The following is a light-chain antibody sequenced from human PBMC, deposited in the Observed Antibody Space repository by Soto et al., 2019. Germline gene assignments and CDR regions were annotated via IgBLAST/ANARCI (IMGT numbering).Light chain of an antibody. Sequence: SYELTQPPSVSVAPGQTASITCAGNNIGTKSVQWYQQKPGQAPVLVVYDDGDRPSGIPERFSGSNSGNTATLTISRVEVGDEADYYGQVWDSSSDHVVFGGGTQLTVL. CDR3: QVWDSSSDHVV. CDR2: DDG. V-gene: IGLV3-21*02. J-gene: IGLJ2*01. CDR1: NIGTKS.